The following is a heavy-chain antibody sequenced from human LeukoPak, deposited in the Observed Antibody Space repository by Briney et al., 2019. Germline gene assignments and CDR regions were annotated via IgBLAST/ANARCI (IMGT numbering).Heavy chain of an antibody. Sequence: GGSLRLSCAASGFTFSSYSMNWVRQAPGKGLEWVSSISRSSNYKYYADSVKGRFTISRDNAKNSLYLQMNSLRAEDTAVYYCARAGNYYDSSGYSDYWGQGTLVTVSS. CDR3: ARAGNYYDSSGYSDY. J-gene: IGHJ4*02. CDR1: GFTFSSYS. D-gene: IGHD3-22*01. CDR2: ISRSSNYK. V-gene: IGHV3-21*01.